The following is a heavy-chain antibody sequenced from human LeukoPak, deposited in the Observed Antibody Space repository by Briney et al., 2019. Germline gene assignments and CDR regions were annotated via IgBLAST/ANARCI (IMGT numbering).Heavy chain of an antibody. CDR3: ARGEQQLLY. J-gene: IGHJ4*02. Sequence: GGSLRLSCAASGFTLSNYAMSWVRRAPGKGLEWVSVIGDNAYYAVSVKGRFTISRDSSKSTLYLQMNSLRAEDTAIYYCARGEQQLLYWGQGTLVTVSS. CDR1: GFTLSNYA. V-gene: IGHV3-23*01. D-gene: IGHD6-13*01. CDR2: IGDNA.